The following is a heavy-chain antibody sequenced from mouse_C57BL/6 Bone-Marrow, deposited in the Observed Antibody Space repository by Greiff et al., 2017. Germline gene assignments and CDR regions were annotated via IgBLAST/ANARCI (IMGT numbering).Heavy chain of an antibody. V-gene: IGHV1-64*01. CDR1: GYTFTSYW. J-gene: IGHJ3*01. CDR3: ARGPRGWFAY. CDR2: IHPNSGST. Sequence: QVQLQQPGAELVKPGASVKLSCKASGYTFTSYWMHWVKQRPGQGLEWIGMIHPNSGSTNYNEKFKSKATLTVDKSSSTAYRQLSSLTSDDSAVYYCARGPRGWFAYWGQGTLVTVSA.